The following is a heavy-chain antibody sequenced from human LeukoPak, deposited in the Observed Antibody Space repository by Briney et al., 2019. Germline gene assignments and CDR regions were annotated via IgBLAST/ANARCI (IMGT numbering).Heavy chain of an antibody. V-gene: IGHV4-59*01. CDR2: IYYSGST. J-gene: IGHJ6*04. CDR1: GGSISSYY. D-gene: IGHD6-19*01. CDR3: ARSGSGWFYYDYGIDI. Sequence: SETLSLTCTVSGGSISSYYWSWIRQPPGKGLEWIGYIYYSGSTNYNPSLKSRVTISVDTSKNQFSLKLSSVTAADTAVYYCARSGSGWFYYDYGIDIWGKGTTVTVSS.